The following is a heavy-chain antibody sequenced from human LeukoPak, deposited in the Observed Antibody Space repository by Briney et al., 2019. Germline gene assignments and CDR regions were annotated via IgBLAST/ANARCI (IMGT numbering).Heavy chain of an antibody. CDR1: GFTFSSYS. Sequence: PGGSLRLSRAASGFTFSSYSMNAVRQAPRKGLEWVSYISSSSSTIYYADSVKGRFTISRDNAKNSLYLQMNSLRDEDTAVYYCARGSEYSSGWLSDYWGQGTLVTVSS. J-gene: IGHJ4*02. CDR2: ISSSSSTI. D-gene: IGHD6-19*01. V-gene: IGHV3-48*02. CDR3: ARGSEYSSGWLSDY.